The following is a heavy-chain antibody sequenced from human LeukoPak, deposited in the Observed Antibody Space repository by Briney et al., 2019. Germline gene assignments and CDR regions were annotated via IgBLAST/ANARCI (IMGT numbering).Heavy chain of an antibody. CDR3: AKDMAAAGTPYYYYYGMDV. V-gene: IGHV3-43D*03. Sequence: GGSLRLSCAASGFTFDDYAMHWVRQAPGKGLEWVSLISWDSGSTYYADSVKGRFTISRDNSKNSLYLQMNSLRAEDTALYYCAKDMAAAGTPYYYYYGMDVWGQGTTVTVSS. J-gene: IGHJ6*02. CDR2: ISWDSGST. D-gene: IGHD6-13*01. CDR1: GFTFDDYA.